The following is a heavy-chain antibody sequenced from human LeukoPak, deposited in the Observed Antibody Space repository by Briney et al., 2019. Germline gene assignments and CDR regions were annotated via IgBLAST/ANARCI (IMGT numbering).Heavy chain of an antibody. V-gene: IGHV3-48*02. CDR3: ARVYLERLTAGYFDH. CDR2: ISSSGGTK. D-gene: IGHD2-8*01. J-gene: IGHJ4*02. Sequence: GSLRLSCTASGFTFSTYSINWVRQAPGKGLEWISYISSSGGTKHYADSVKGRFTISRDNSKSTLYLQMNSLRDDDSAAYFCARVYLERLTAGYFDHWGQGTQVTVSP. CDR1: GFTFSTYS.